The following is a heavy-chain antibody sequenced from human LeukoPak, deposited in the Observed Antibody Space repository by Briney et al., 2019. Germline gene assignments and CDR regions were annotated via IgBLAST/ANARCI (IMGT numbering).Heavy chain of an antibody. J-gene: IGHJ6*02. CDR1: GGSISSYY. CDR2: IYYSGST. D-gene: IGHD3-10*01. V-gene: IGHV4-59*01. Sequence: SETLSLTCTVSGGSISSYYWSWIRQPPGKGLEWIEYIYYSGSTNYNPSLKSRVTISVDTSKNQFSLKLSSVTAADTAVYYCARGDMVRGVDRDYYYGMDVWGQGTTVTVSS. CDR3: ARGDMVRGVDRDYYYGMDV.